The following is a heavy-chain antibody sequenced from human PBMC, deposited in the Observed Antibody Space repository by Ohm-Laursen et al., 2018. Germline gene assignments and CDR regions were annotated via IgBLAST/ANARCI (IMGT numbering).Heavy chain of an antibody. J-gene: IGHJ4*02. V-gene: IGHV3-23*01. D-gene: IGHD3-10*01. CDR2: ISSSGGNT. CDR3: AKGLRGAEACH. Sequence: SLRLSCAAAGFTFSSYAMSWVRQAPGKGLEWVSSISSSGGNTFYADSVKGRFTISRDNSKNTLYLEMSSLRADDTALYYCAKGLRGAEACHWGQGTLVTVSS. CDR1: GFTFSSYA.